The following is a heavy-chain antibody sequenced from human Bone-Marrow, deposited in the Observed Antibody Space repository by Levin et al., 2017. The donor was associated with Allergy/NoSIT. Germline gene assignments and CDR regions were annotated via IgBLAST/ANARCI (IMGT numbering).Heavy chain of an antibody. J-gene: IGHJ5*02. Sequence: GGSLRLSCAASGFTFSSYAMHWVRQAPGKGLEWVALIGYDGSVKYYADSVKGRFTISRDNSKNTLYVQMSGLRTEDTLSYYCARAKGAYSNYFDAWGQGTLVTVSA. V-gene: IGHV3-30-3*01. CDR1: GFTFSSYA. CDR3: ARAKGAYSNYFDA. CDR2: IGYDGSVK. D-gene: IGHD4-11*01.